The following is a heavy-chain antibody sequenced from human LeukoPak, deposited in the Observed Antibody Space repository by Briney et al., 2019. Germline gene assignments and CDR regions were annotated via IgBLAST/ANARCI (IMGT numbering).Heavy chain of an antibody. CDR3: ARVRRITTFGVAALDY. J-gene: IGHJ4*02. Sequence: SETLSLTCTVSGYSISSGYYWSWIRQPPGKGLEWIGEINHSGSTNYNPSLKSRVTISVDTSKNQFSLKLSSVTAADTAVYYCARVRRITTFGVAALDYWGQGTLVTVSS. D-gene: IGHD3-3*01. CDR1: GYSISSGYY. CDR2: INHSGST. V-gene: IGHV4-38-2*02.